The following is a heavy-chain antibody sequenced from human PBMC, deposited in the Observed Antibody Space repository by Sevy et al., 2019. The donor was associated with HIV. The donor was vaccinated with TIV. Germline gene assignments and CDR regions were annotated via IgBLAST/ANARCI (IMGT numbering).Heavy chain of an antibody. D-gene: IGHD1-26*01. V-gene: IGHV3-74*01. CDR3: ASLYPIVRATDYYYGMDV. J-gene: IGHJ6*02. CDR2: INSDGSST. CDR1: GFTFSSYW. Sequence: GGSLRLSCAASGFTFSSYWMHWVRQAPGKGLVWVSRINSDGSSTSYADSVKGRFTISRDNAKNTLYLRMNSLRAEDTAVYYCASLYPIVRATDYYYGMDVWGQGTTVTVSS.